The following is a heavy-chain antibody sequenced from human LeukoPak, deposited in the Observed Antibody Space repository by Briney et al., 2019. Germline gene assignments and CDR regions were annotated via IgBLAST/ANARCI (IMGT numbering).Heavy chain of an antibody. J-gene: IGHJ2*01. CDR2: INHSGST. D-gene: IGHD4-17*01. Sequence: SETLSLTCAVYGGSFSGYYWSWIRQPPGKGLEWIGEINHSGSTNYNPSLKSRVTISVDTSKNQFSLKRSSVTAADTAVYYCASQSRGDYNHWYFDLWGRGTLVTVSS. V-gene: IGHV4-34*01. CDR3: ASQSRGDYNHWYFDL. CDR1: GGSFSGYY.